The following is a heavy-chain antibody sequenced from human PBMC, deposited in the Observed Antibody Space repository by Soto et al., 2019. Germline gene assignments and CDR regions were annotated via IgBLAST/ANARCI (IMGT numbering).Heavy chain of an antibody. CDR3: ERRTSGWDLDY. V-gene: IGHV3-23*01. CDR2: ISGRGDST. CDR1: GFTFRSYA. D-gene: IGHD6-19*01. Sequence: EVQLLESGGGLVQPGGSLRLSCAASGFTFRSYAMSWVRQAPGKGLAWVSVISGRGDSTYYADSVKGRFTISRDNSKNTLYLQMNSLRAEDTAVEYGERRTSGWDLDYWGKGTLVTVSS. J-gene: IGHJ4*02.